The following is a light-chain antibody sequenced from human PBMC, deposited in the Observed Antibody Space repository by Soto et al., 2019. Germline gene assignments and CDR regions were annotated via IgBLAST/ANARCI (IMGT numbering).Light chain of an antibody. Sequence: QSALTQPASVSGSPGQSITISCTGTSSDVGGYNYVSWYQQHPGKAPKLMIYDVSNRPSGVSNRFSGSKSGNTASLTISGLQAEDEADYYCSSYTSSSHVVFGGVTKVTVL. CDR1: SSDVGGYNY. J-gene: IGLJ2*01. CDR2: DVS. V-gene: IGLV2-14*01. CDR3: SSYTSSSHVV.